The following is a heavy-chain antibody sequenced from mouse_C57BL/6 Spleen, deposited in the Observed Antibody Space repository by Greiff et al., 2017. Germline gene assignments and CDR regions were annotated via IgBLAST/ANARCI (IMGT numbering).Heavy chain of an antibody. D-gene: IGHD2-2*01. J-gene: IGHJ3*01. Sequence: VQLQQSGPELVKPGASVKISCKASGYSFTSYYIHWVKQRPGQGLEWIGWIYPGSGNTKYNEKFKGKATLTADTSSSTAYMQLSSLTSEDSAVXYCAREEGYAFAYWGQGTLVTVSA. V-gene: IGHV1-66*01. CDR1: GYSFTSYY. CDR2: IYPGSGNT. CDR3: AREEGYAFAY.